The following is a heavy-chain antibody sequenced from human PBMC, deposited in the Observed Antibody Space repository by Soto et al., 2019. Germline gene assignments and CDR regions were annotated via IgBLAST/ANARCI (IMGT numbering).Heavy chain of an antibody. D-gene: IGHD2-21*02. CDR2: IYWDGDR. Sequence: SGPTLVNPTQTLTLTCTFSGFSLSTGGMGVGWIRQPPGKALEWLALIYWDGDRRYRPSLMSRLTIAKDTSKNQVVLTMTNMDPVDTATYFCVYCCCGCDCLQSYSSHYYYGMDIWGQGTTVTVSS. CDR3: VYCCCGCDCLQSYSSHYYYGMDI. V-gene: IGHV2-5*02. CDR1: GFSLSTGGMG. J-gene: IGHJ6*02.